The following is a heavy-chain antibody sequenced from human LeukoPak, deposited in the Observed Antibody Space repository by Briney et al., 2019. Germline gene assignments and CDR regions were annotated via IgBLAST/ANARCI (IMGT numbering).Heavy chain of an antibody. CDR3: ARRPPNYYDSSGYSVFDY. V-gene: IGHV5-51*01. CDR2: IHPGDSDT. Sequence: GESLKISCKGSGYSFTTYWIAWVRQMPGKGLEWMGIIHPGDSDTRYSPPFQGQVTISADKSTSTAYLQWSSLKASDTAIYYCARRPPNYYDSSGYSVFDYWGQGILVTVSS. J-gene: IGHJ4*02. CDR1: GYSFTTYW. D-gene: IGHD3-22*01.